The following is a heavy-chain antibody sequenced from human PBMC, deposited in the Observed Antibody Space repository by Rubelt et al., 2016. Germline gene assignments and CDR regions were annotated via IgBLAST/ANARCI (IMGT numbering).Heavy chain of an antibody. D-gene: IGHD3-10*01. CDR3: AGGKEGLGCTMVDY. J-gene: IGHJ4*02. Sequence: QLQLQESGPGLVKPSETLSLTCTVSGGSIRSSSSYWGWIRQPPGKGLEWIGSIYYSGSTNYNPSLKSRVTISVDTSKNECSLKLSTVTAADTAVDYCAGGKEGLGCTMVDYWGQGTLVTVSS. CDR1: GGSIRSSSSY. V-gene: IGHV4-39*07. CDR2: IYYSGST.